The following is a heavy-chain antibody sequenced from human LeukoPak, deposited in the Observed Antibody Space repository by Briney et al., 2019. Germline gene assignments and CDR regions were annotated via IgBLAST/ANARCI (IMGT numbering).Heavy chain of an antibody. CDR2: INHSGST. D-gene: IGHD2-2*01. V-gene: IGHV4-34*01. J-gene: IGHJ4*02. CDR1: GGSFSGYY. Sequence: SETLSLTCAVSGGSFSGYYWSWIRQPPGKGLEWIGEINHSGSTNYNPSLKSRVTISVDTSKNQFSLKLSSVTAADTAVYYCARAPDIVVVPAANYYFDYWGQGTLVTVSS. CDR3: ARAPDIVVVPAANYYFDY.